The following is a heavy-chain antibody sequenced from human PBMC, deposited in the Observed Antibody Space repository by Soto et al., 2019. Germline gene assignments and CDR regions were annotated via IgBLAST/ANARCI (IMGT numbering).Heavy chain of an antibody. V-gene: IGHV4-34*01. CDR2: INHSGST. CDR3: ARREYDYIWGRSLSKYFDY. J-gene: IGHJ4*02. CDR1: GGSFSGYY. D-gene: IGHD3-16*01. Sequence: PSETLSLTCADYGGSFSGYYWSWIRQPPGKGLEWIGEINHSGSTNYNPSLKSRVTISVDTSKNQFSLKLSSVTAADTAVYYCARREYDYIWGRSLSKYFDYWGQGTLVTVSS.